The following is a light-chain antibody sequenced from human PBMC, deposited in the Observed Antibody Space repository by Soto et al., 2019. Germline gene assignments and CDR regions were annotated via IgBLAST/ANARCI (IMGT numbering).Light chain of an antibody. J-gene: IGKJ2*01. Sequence: EIVMTQSPATLSVSPGERVTLSCRASRTVGSKLAWYQQKPGQAPRLLISDATTRATGTPARFSGSGSGTEFTLTISSLLSEDFAVYYCQQYSYWKTFGLGTKLEIK. CDR3: QQYSYWKT. CDR2: DAT. CDR1: RTVGSK. V-gene: IGKV3-15*01.